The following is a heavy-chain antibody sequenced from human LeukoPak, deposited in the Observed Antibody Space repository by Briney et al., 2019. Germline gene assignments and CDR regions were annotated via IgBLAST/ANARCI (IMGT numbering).Heavy chain of an antibody. CDR3: ARYYDYGGKPAFDI. V-gene: IGHV3-23*01. Sequence: GGSLRLSCTASGLSLNNYAMSWVRQVPGKGLEWVSASSSSDDGKWYAESVRGRFTISRDNSKNTLYLQMNSLRAEDTAVYYCARYYDYGGKPAFDIWGQGTMVTVSS. CDR1: GLSLNNYA. J-gene: IGHJ3*02. CDR2: SSSSDDGK. D-gene: IGHD4-23*01.